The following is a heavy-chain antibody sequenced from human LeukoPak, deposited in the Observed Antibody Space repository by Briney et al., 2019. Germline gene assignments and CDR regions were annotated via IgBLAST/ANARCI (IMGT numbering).Heavy chain of an antibody. CDR2: IYYSGST. CDR1: GGSISSYY. J-gene: IGHJ5*02. V-gene: IGHV4-59*12. Sequence: SETLSLTCTVSGGSISSYYWSWIRQPPGKGLEWIGYIYYSGSTNYNPSFKSRVTISVDTSKNQFSLKLSSVTAADTAVYYCARVFYYGSGSYYNWFDPWGQGTLVTVSS. CDR3: ARVFYYGSGSYYNWFDP. D-gene: IGHD3-10*01.